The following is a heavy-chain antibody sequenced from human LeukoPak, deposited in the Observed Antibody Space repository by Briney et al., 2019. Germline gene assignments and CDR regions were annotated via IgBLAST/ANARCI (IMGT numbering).Heavy chain of an antibody. D-gene: IGHD6-13*01. Sequence: PGGSLRLSCAASGFTFSSYAMSWVRQAPGKGLEWVSSISGTGGGTYYADSVKGRFTISRDNSKSTLYLQMNSLRAEDTAVYYCAKDRSIGAPGLTWFDPWGQGTLVTVSS. CDR1: GFTFSSYA. CDR3: AKDRSIGAPGLTWFDP. CDR2: ISGTGGGT. V-gene: IGHV3-23*01. J-gene: IGHJ5*02.